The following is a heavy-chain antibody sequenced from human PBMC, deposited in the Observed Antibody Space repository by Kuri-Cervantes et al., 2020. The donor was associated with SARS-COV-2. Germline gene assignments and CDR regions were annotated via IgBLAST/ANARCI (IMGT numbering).Heavy chain of an antibody. J-gene: IGHJ4*02. Sequence: GESLKISCAASGFTFSSYWMHWVRQAPGKGLVWVPRINSDGSSTSYADSVKGRFTISRDNSKNTLYLQMNSLRAEDTAVYYCAREGYTGPIDYWGQGTLVTVSS. CDR1: GFTFSSYW. CDR2: INSDGSST. V-gene: IGHV3-74*01. D-gene: IGHD3-16*02. CDR3: AREGYTGPIDY.